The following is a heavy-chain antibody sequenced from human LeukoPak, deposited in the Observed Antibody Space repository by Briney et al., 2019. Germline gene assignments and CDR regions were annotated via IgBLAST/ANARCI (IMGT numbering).Heavy chain of an antibody. V-gene: IGHV4-4*07. CDR1: GGSIRSYY. CDR2: FYTSGST. J-gene: IGHJ4*02. D-gene: IGHD6-13*01. Sequence: KPSETLPLTCTVFGGSIRSYYWSWIRQPAGKGLEWIGRFYTSGSTNYNPSLKSRVTMSVDTSKNQFSLKLSSVTAADTAVYYCARDGGIAMDYWGQGTLVTVSS. CDR3: ARDGGIAMDY.